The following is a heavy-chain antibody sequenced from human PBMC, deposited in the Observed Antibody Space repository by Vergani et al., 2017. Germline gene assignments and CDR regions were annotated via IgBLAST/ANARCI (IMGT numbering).Heavy chain of an antibody. J-gene: IGHJ4*02. CDR2: ISGSGGST. CDR1: GFTFSSYA. Sequence: EVQLLESGGGLVQPGGSLRLSCAASGFTFSSYAMSWVRQAPGKGLEWVSAISGSGGSTYYADSVKGRFTISRDNSKNTLYLQMNSLRAEDTAVYYCAKNPQPRYSGYDYCLFDYWGQGTLVTVSS. V-gene: IGHV3-23*01. CDR3: AKNPQPRYSGYDYCLFDY. D-gene: IGHD5-12*01.